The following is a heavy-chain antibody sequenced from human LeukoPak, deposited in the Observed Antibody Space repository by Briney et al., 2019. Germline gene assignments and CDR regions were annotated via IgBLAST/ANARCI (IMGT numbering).Heavy chain of an antibody. Sequence: PGGSLRLSCAASGFTFISYGMHWVRQAPGKGLEWVAFIRYDGSNKYYADSVKGRFTISRDNSKNTLYLQMNSLRAEDTAVYYCAKDLYCSGGSCYSSYMDVWGKGTTVTVSS. V-gene: IGHV3-30*02. CDR3: AKDLYCSGGSCYSSYMDV. D-gene: IGHD2-15*01. J-gene: IGHJ6*03. CDR1: GFTFISYG. CDR2: IRYDGSNK.